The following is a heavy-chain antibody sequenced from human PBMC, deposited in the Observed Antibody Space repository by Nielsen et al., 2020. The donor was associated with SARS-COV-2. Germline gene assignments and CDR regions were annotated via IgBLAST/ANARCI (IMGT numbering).Heavy chain of an antibody. Sequence: ASVKVSCKASGYTFTGYYMHWVRQAPGQGLEWMGWINPNSGGTNYAQKFQGRVTMTRDTSISTAYMELSSLRSEDTAVYYCARGKGGGRTFGWYYDFWSGYSLPETETYYYYYGMDVWGQGTTVTVSS. CDR3: ARGKGGGRTFGWYYDFWSGYSLPETETYYYYYGMDV. D-gene: IGHD3-3*01. CDR1: GYTFTGYY. J-gene: IGHJ6*02. V-gene: IGHV1-2*02. CDR2: INPNSGGT.